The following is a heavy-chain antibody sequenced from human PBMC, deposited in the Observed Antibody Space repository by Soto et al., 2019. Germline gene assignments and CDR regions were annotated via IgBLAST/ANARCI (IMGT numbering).Heavy chain of an antibody. J-gene: IGHJ5*02. V-gene: IGHV3-15*01. D-gene: IGHD3-3*01. CDR1: GFTFSNAW. Sequence: GSLRLSCAASGFTFSNAWMSWVRQAPGKGLEWVGRIKSKTDGGTTDYAAPVKGRFTISRDDSKNTLYLQMNSLKTEDTAVYYCTTDRHYDFWSGYYTLGPNWFDPWGQGTLVTVSS. CDR3: TTDRHYDFWSGYYTLGPNWFDP. CDR2: IKSKTDGGTT.